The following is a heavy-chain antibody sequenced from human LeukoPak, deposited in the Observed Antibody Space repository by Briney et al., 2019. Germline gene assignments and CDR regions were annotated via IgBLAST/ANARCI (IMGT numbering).Heavy chain of an antibody. CDR2: ISTYSGNT. J-gene: IGHJ4*02. CDR3: ARGMSVNSGELGDY. Sequence: ASVKVSCKTSGYTFTSNGISWVRQAPGQGLEWMGWISTYSGNTNYAQKLQGRVTMTTDTSTSTAYMELRSLRSDDTAVYYCARGMSVNSGELGDYWGQGTLVTVSS. D-gene: IGHD1-26*01. V-gene: IGHV1-18*01. CDR1: GYTFTSNG.